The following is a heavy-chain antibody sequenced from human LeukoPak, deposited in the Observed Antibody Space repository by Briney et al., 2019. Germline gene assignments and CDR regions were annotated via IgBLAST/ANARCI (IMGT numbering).Heavy chain of an antibody. Sequence: GGSLRLSCAASGFTFSNAWMSWVRQAPGKGLEWVGRIKSKTDRGTTDYAAPVKGRFTISRDDSKNTLYLQMISLKAEDTAVYYCTTDWRTPWLARPLYYYGMDVWGQGTKVSVSS. V-gene: IGHV3-15*01. D-gene: IGHD6-19*01. CDR3: TTDWRTPWLARPLYYYGMDV. J-gene: IGHJ6*02. CDR1: GFTFSNAW. CDR2: IKSKTDRGTT.